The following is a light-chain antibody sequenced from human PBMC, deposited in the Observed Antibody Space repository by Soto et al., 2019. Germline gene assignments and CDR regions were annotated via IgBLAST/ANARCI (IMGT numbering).Light chain of an antibody. CDR3: MQALQTRFT. J-gene: IGKJ3*01. CDR1: QSVLYSSNNKNY. Sequence: DIVMTQSPDSLAVSLGERATINCKSSQSVLYSSNNKNYVAWYQQKPGQPPKLIVYWASTRESGVPDRFSGSGSGTDFTLKISRVEAEDVGVYYCMQALQTRFTFGPGTKVDIK. CDR2: WAS. V-gene: IGKV4-1*01.